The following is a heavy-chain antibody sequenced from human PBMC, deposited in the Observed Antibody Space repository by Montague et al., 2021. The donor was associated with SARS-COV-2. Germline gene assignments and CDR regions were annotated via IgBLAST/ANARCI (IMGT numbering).Heavy chain of an antibody. V-gene: IGHV6-1*01. D-gene: IGHD2-2*01. CDR1: GDSVASNIAT. CDR3: ARIPVGSKYYFDF. J-gene: IGHJ4*02. Sequence: CAISGDSVASNIATWNWNRQSPSRGLEWLGRTYYRSKWYNDYAESAKSRITIDPDTSKHQFSLHLNSATPEDTAVYYCARIPVGSKYYFDFWGQGTPVTVSS. CDR2: TYYRSKWYN.